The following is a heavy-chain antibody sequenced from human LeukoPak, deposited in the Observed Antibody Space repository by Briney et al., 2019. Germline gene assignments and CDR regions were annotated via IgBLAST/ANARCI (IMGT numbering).Heavy chain of an antibody. CDR2: IYYSGNT. CDR1: GGSISSYY. D-gene: IGHD2-15*01. J-gene: IGHJ4*02. V-gene: IGHV4-59*08. Sequence: PSETLSLTCTVSGGSISSYYWSWIRQPPGKGLEWIGYIYYSGNTDSNPSLKSRVTISVDTSKNQCSLKLSSVTAADTAVYYCARTYCSGGSCHFDYWGQGTLVTVSS. CDR3: ARTYCSGGSCHFDY.